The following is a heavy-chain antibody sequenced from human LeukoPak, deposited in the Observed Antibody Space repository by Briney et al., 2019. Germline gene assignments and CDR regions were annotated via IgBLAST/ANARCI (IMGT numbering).Heavy chain of an antibody. CDR2: TYYRSKWYN. D-gene: IGHD2-2*01. V-gene: IGHV6-1*01. CDR3: AREGYCSSTSCHDSSSSQYDAFDI. CDR1: GDSVSSNSAA. J-gene: IGHJ3*02. Sequence: SQTLSLTCAISGDSVSSNSAAWNWIRQSPSRGLEWLGRTYYRSKWYNDYAVSVKSRITINPDTSKNQFSLQLNSVTPEDTAVYYCAREGYCSSTSCHDSSSSQYDAFDIWGQGTMVTVSS.